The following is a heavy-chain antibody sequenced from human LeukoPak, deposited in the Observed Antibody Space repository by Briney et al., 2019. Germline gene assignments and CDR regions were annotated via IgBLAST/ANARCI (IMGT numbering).Heavy chain of an antibody. J-gene: IGHJ4*02. Sequence: PSETLSLTCAVCGGSFSGYYWSWIRQPPGKGLEWIGEINHSGSTNYNPSLKSRVTISVDTSKNQFSLKLSSVTAADTAVYYCARDTRSYGSGSYYLDYWGQGTLVTVSS. CDR1: GGSFSGYY. CDR3: ARDTRSYGSGSYYLDY. D-gene: IGHD3-10*01. CDR2: INHSGST. V-gene: IGHV4-34*01.